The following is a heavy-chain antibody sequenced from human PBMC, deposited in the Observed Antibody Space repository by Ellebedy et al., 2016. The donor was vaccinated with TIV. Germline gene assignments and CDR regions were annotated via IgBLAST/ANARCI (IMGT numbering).Heavy chain of an antibody. CDR2: IYQDGSDQ. Sequence: PGGSLRLSCAAPGFSFRSYWMSWVRQAPGKGLEWVANIYQDGSDQYYADSVKGRFTISRDNANKSLFLQMNSLRVDDTAVYYCARRGSYGDYAVQVNSWFDTWGQGTLVSVSS. D-gene: IGHD4-17*01. CDR1: GFSFRSYW. J-gene: IGHJ5*02. V-gene: IGHV3-7*01. CDR3: ARRGSYGDYAVQVNSWFDT.